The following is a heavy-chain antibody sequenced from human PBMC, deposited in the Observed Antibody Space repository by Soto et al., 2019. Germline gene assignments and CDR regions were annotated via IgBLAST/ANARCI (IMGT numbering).Heavy chain of an antibody. CDR2: IIPIFGTA. D-gene: IGHD5-18*01. J-gene: IGHJ4*02. CDR1: GGTFSSYA. V-gene: IGHV1-69*06. CDR3: ARDRGGYSRTAYYFDY. Sequence: QVQLVQSGAEVKKPGSSVKVSCKASGGTFSSYAISWVRQAPGPGLEWMGGIIPIFGTANYAQKFQGRVTITADKSTSAAYMELSSLRSDDTAVYYCARDRGGYSRTAYYFDYWGQGTLVTVSS.